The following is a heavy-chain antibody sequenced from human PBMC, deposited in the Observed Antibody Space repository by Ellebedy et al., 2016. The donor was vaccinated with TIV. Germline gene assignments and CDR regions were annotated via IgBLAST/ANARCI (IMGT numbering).Heavy chain of an antibody. Sequence: ASVKVSXXASGYTFTGYYMHWVRQAPGQGLEWMGWINPNSGGTNYAQKFQGRVTMTRDTSISTAYMELSRLRSDDTAVYYCAETLDYGDYEDYYGMDVWGQGTTVTVSS. V-gene: IGHV1-2*02. CDR3: AETLDYGDYEDYYGMDV. D-gene: IGHD4-17*01. J-gene: IGHJ6*02. CDR1: GYTFTGYY. CDR2: INPNSGGT.